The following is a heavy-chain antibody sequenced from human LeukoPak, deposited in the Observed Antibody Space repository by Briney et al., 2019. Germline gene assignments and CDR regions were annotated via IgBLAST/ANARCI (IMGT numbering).Heavy chain of an antibody. Sequence: GGSLRLSCAASGFTFSNYWMHWVRHTPGEGLVCVSLIKGDGSSTTYADSVKGRFTISRDNAKNTVYLQMNSLRAEDTAVYYCARGNYHAMDVWGQGTTVTVSS. CDR2: IKGDGSST. CDR1: GFTFSNYW. CDR3: ARGNYHAMDV. J-gene: IGHJ6*02. V-gene: IGHV3-74*01.